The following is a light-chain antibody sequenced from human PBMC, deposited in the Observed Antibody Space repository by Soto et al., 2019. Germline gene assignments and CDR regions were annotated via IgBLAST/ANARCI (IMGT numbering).Light chain of an antibody. J-gene: IGKJ1*01. CDR2: AAP. Sequence: DIQMTQSPSSLSASVGDRVTITCRASQGISHYLAWYQQKPGKVPKLLIYAAPTLQSGVASRFSGSGSGTDFTLTISSLQPEDVATYYCQKYNSAPRTFGQGTKVEIK. V-gene: IGKV1-27*01. CDR3: QKYNSAPRT. CDR1: QGISHY.